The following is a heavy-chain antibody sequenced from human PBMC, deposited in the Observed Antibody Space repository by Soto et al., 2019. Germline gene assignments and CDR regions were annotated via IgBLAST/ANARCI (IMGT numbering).Heavy chain of an antibody. Sequence: QVQLQESGPGLVKPSGTLSLTCAVSSGSISSSNWWSWVRQPPGKGLEWIGEIYHSGSTNYNPSLKSRVTISVDKSKNQCSLKLSSVTAADTAVYYCARAYYDFWSCTGDWFDPWGQGTLVTVSS. V-gene: IGHV4-4*02. CDR3: ARAYYDFWSCTGDWFDP. D-gene: IGHD3-3*01. CDR1: SGSISSSNW. J-gene: IGHJ5*02. CDR2: IYHSGST.